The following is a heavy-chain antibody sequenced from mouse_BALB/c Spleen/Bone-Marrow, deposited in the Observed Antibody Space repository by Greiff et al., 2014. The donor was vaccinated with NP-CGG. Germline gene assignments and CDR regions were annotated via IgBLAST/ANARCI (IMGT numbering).Heavy chain of an antibody. D-gene: IGHD1-1*01. Sequence: VQLQQSGAELVKPGASVKLSCTASGFNIKDTYMHWVKQRPEQGLEWIGRIDPANGNTKYDPRFQGKATITADTSSNTAYLQLSSLTSEDTAVYYCARYDYGWYFYVWGAGTTVTVSS. CDR2: IDPANGNT. CDR1: GFNIKDTY. CDR3: ARYDYGWYFYV. V-gene: IGHV14-3*02. J-gene: IGHJ1*01.